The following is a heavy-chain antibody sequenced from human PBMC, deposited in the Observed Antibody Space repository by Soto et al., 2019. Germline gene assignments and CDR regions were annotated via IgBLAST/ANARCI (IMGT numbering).Heavy chain of an antibody. V-gene: IGHV4-39*01. CDR2: IYYSGST. J-gene: IGHJ5*02. D-gene: IGHD6-19*01. CDR1: GGSINSSGCF. CDR3: ARHYSSGSRNWFDP. Sequence: SVTQSLTCSVSGGSINSSGCFLGWVRKPPGKGLEWIGSIYYSGSTYYNPSLRSRVTISVDTSKNQFSLKLSSVTAADTAVFYCARHYSSGSRNWFDPWGQGNLVTLSS.